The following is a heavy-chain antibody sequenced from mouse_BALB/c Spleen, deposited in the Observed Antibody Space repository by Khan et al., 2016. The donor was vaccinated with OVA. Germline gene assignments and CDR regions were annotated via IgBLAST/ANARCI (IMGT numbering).Heavy chain of an antibody. V-gene: IGHV1-4*01. J-gene: IGHJ2*01. CDR3: ARKSTRASY. D-gene: IGHD3-1*01. CDR1: GYTFTSYT. CDR2: INPSSGYT. Sequence: VKLQESGAELVKPGASVKMSCKASGYTFTSYTMHWVKQRPGQGLEWIGYINPSSGYTKYNQKFKDKATLTTDKSSSTAYMQLSSLTSEDSAVYYCARKSTRASYWGQGTTLTVSS.